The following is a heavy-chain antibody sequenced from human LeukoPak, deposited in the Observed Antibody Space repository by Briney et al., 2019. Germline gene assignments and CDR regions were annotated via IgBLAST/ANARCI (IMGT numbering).Heavy chain of an antibody. CDR2: INYSGNT. J-gene: IGHJ3*02. CDR1: GDSISSYY. CDR3: ARVATIFGVVTDAFDI. Sequence: PSETLSLTCTVSGDSISSYYWSWIRQPPGKGLEWMGYINYSGNTNYNPSLKSRVTISVDKSKNQFSLKLSSVTAADTAVYYCARVATIFGVVTDAFDIWGQGTMVTVSS. D-gene: IGHD3-3*01. V-gene: IGHV4-59*12.